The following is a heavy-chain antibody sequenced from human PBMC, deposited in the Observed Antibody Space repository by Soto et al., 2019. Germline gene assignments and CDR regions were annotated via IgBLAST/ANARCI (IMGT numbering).Heavy chain of an antibody. V-gene: IGHV1-46*01. CDR2: INPGGGST. D-gene: IGHD4-17*01. J-gene: IGHJ3*02. CDR1: GYTFTSNH. CDR3: ARAVSATVVTYHDAFDI. Sequence: ASVKVSCKASGYTFTSNHIHCVRQAPGQVLDWMGIINPGGGSTTYSQKFQGRVTMTRDTSTGTVYMELSSLRSDDTAVYYCARAVSATVVTYHDAFDIWGQGTMVTVSS.